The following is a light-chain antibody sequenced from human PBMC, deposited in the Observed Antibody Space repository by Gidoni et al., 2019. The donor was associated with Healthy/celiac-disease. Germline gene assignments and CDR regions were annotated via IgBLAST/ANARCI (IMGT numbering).Light chain of an antibody. CDR2: GAS. CDR1: QSVSSSY. CDR3: QQDGSSPVT. J-gene: IGKJ3*01. Sequence: EIVLTQSPGTLSLSPRERATLSCRASQSVSSSYLAWYQQKPGQAPRLLIYGASSRATGIPDRFSGSGSGTDFTLTISRLEPEDFAVYYCQQDGSSPVTFGPGTKVDIK. V-gene: IGKV3-20*01.